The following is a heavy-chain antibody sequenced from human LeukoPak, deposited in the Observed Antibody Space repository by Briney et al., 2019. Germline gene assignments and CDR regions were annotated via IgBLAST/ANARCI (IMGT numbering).Heavy chain of an antibody. CDR2: IYYSGST. D-gene: IGHD3-10*01. Sequence: KTSETLSLTCTVSGGSITSAGYYWHWIRQLPGKGLESIGYIYYSGSTYYNPSLKSQVTISVDTSKNQFSLKLSSVTAADTAVYYCARDQGSGMRWFDPWGQGTLVTVSS. CDR1: GGSITSAGYY. CDR3: ARDQGSGMRWFDP. J-gene: IGHJ5*02. V-gene: IGHV4-31*01.